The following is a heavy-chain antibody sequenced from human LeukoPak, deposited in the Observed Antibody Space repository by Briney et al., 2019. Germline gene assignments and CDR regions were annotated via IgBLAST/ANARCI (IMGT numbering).Heavy chain of an antibody. J-gene: IGHJ4*02. Sequence: PGGSLRLSCSASGFTVSSNYMSWVRQAPGKGLEWVSVIESGGVAYYADFVKGRFTISRDNAKNSLYLQMNSLRAEDTAVYYCARCSGSSCLFDYWGQGTLVTVSS. CDR2: IESGGVA. CDR3: ARCSGSSCLFDY. V-gene: IGHV3-66*01. CDR1: GFTVSSNY. D-gene: IGHD2-15*01.